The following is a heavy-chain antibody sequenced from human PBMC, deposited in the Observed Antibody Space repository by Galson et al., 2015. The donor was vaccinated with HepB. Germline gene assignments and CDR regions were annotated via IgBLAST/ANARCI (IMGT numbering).Heavy chain of an antibody. J-gene: IGHJ4*02. CDR1: GGTFSSYT. Sequence: SVKVSCKASGGTFSSYTISWVRQAPGQGLEWMGRIIPILGIANYAQKFQGRVTITADKSTSTAYMELSSLRSEDTAVYYCARHYSSGWYDYWGQGTLVTVSS. CDR2: IIPILGIA. D-gene: IGHD6-19*01. CDR3: ARHYSSGWYDY. V-gene: IGHV1-69*02.